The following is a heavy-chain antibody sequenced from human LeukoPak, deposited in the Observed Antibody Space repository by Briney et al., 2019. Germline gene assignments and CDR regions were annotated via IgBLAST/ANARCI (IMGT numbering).Heavy chain of an antibody. J-gene: IGHJ3*02. CDR2: ISGSGGST. Sequence: GGSLRLSCAASGFTFSSYAMSWVRQAPGKGLEWVSAISGSGGSTYYADSVKGRFTISRDNSKDTLYLQMNSLRAEDTAVYYCAKLSSSFDAFDIWGQGTMVTVSS. V-gene: IGHV3-23*01. CDR1: GFTFSSYA. CDR3: AKLSSSFDAFDI. D-gene: IGHD6-13*01.